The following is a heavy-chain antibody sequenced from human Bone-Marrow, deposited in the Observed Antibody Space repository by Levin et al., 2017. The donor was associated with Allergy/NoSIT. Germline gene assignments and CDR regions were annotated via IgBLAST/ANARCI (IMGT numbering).Heavy chain of an antibody. D-gene: IGHD5-18*01. CDR2: INHSGST. Sequence: SQTLSLTCAVYGGSFSGYYWSWIRQPPGKGLEWIGEINHSGSTNYNPSLKSRVTISVDTSKNQFSLKLSSVTAADTAVYYCARRGSITGYSYGYGWFDPWGQGTLVTVSS. CDR3: ARRGSITGYSYGYGWFDP. CDR1: GGSFSGYY. J-gene: IGHJ5*02. V-gene: IGHV4-34*01.